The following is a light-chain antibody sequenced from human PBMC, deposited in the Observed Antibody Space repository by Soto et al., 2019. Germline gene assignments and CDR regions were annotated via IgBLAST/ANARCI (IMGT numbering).Light chain of an antibody. CDR2: AAS. Sequence: EVVMTQSPATLSVSPWERATLSCRANQNIVTNLAWYQQKPGQAPRLLIYAASTRATGIPARFSGSGFGTEFTLTISSLQSEDSAVYYCQQYNNWPPRATFGQGTRLEIK. V-gene: IGKV3-15*01. CDR1: QNIVTN. CDR3: QQYNNWPPRAT. J-gene: IGKJ5*01.